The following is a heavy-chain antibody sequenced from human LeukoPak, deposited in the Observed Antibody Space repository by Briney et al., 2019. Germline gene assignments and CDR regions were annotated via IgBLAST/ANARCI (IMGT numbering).Heavy chain of an antibody. CDR1: GGSISSGDYC. J-gene: IGHJ4*02. CDR2: IYYSGST. Sequence: SQTLSLTCTVSGGSISSGDYCWSWIRQPPGKGLEWIGYIYYSGSTYYNPSLKSRVTISVDTSKNQFSLKLSSVTAADTAVYYCARGHTVTEFDYWGQGTLVTVSS. V-gene: IGHV4-30-4*01. CDR3: ARGHTVTEFDY. D-gene: IGHD4-17*01.